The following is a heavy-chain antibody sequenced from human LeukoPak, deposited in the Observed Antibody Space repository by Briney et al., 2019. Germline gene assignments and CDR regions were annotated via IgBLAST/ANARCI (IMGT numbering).Heavy chain of an antibody. V-gene: IGHV4-61*02. CDR2: IYTTGLT. CDR1: GDTISSGSYY. J-gene: IGHJ1*01. Sequence: SETLSLTCTVSGDTISSGSYYWTWLRQPAGKGLEWIGRIYTTGLTNYSPSLRSRVTISIDTSRNQFPLKLTSVTAADTAVYYCARAAAIVRYFHNWGQGTLVTVSS. CDR3: ARAAAIVRYFHN. D-gene: IGHD2-21*01.